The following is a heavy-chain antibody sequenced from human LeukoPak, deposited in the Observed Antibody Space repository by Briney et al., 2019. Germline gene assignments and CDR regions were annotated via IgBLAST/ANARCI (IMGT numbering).Heavy chain of an antibody. D-gene: IGHD5-24*01. V-gene: IGHV1-69*04. CDR3: ASGWLLEAFDI. CDR2: IIPILGIA. J-gene: IGHJ3*02. Sequence: GASVKVSCKASGYTFTSYDINWVRQATGQGLEWMGRIIPILGIANYAQKFQGRVTITADKSTSTAYMELSSLRSEDTAVYYCASGWLLEAFDIWGQGTMVTVSS. CDR1: GYTFTSYD.